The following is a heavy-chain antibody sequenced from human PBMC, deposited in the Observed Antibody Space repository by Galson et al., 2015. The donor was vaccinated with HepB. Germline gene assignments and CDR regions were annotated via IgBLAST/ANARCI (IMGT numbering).Heavy chain of an antibody. D-gene: IGHD6-6*01. V-gene: IGHV3-30*04. CDR2: ISYDGSNK. Sequence: SLRLSCAASGFTFSSYAMHWVRQAPGKGLEWVAVISYDGSNKYSADSVKGRLTISRDNSKNTVYLQMNSLRAEDTAVYYCARGMSSSSSQIDYWGQGTLVTVSS. CDR1: GFTFSSYA. J-gene: IGHJ4*02. CDR3: ARGMSSSSSQIDY.